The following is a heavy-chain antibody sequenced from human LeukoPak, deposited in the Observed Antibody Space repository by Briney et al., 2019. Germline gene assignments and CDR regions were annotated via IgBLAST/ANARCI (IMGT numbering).Heavy chain of an antibody. CDR3: ARLGSSWSSDY. V-gene: IGHV3-33*01. Sequence: GTSLRLSCAASGFTFTSYGMHWVRQAPGRGLEWVALIWYDGRKEYYADSVKGRFTISRDDSRNTLYLQMNGLRAEDTAVYYCARLGSSWSSDYWGQGTLVTVSS. CDR1: GFTFTSYG. CDR2: IWYDGRKE. J-gene: IGHJ4*02. D-gene: IGHD6-13*01.